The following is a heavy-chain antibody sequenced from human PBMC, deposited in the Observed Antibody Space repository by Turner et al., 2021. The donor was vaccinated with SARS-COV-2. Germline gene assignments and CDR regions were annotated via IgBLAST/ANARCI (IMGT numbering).Heavy chain of an antibody. CDR1: GGSISSRSYY. Sequence: QLQLQESGPGLVKPSETLSLTCTVSGGSISSRSYYWGWIRQPPGKGLEWIGSIYYSGSTYYNPSLKSRVTISVDTSKNQFSLKLSSVTAADTAVYYCAGEVVVLTTTHYGMDVWGQGTTVTVSS. CDR3: AGEVVVLTTTHYGMDV. CDR2: IYYSGST. D-gene: IGHD1-26*01. V-gene: IGHV4-39*01. J-gene: IGHJ6*02.